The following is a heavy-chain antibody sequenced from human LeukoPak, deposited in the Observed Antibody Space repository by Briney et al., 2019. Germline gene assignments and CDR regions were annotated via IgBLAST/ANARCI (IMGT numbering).Heavy chain of an antibody. J-gene: IGHJ4*02. CDR3: ARVRLGHYYDSSGYYWAAVSDFDY. CDR2: ISAYNGNT. D-gene: IGHD3-22*01. V-gene: IGHV1-18*01. CDR1: GYTFTSYG. Sequence: ASVKVSCKASGYTFTSYGISWVRQAPGQGLEWMGWISAYNGNTNYAQKLQGRVTMTTDTSTSTAYMELRSLRSDDTAVYYCARVRLGHYYDSSGYYWAAVSDFDYWGQGTLVTVSS.